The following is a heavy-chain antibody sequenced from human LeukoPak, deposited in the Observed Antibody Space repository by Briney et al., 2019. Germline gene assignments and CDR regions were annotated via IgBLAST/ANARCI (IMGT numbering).Heavy chain of an antibody. V-gene: IGHV3-74*01. CDR2: INSDGSST. D-gene: IGHD3-22*01. Sequence: GGSLRLSCAASGFTFSSYWMHWVRQAPGKGLVWVSRINSDGSSTSYADSVKGRFTISRDNAKNTLYLQMNSLRAEDTAVYYCARAYYEKVFDYWGQGTLVTVSS. CDR3: ARAYYEKVFDY. CDR1: GFTFSSYW. J-gene: IGHJ4*02.